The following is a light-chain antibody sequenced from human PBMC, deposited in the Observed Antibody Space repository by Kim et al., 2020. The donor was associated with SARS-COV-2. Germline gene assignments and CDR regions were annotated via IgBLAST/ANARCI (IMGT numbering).Light chain of an antibody. V-gene: IGKV1-5*03. CDR3: QHYSRFPYT. J-gene: IGKJ2*01. CDR1: ENIGTW. Sequence: SASVGDRVTITCRASENIGTWLAWYQQKPGRAPRLLIYQASTLESGVPSRFSGTGSGTEFSLTISSLQPDDFATYYCQHYSRFPYTFGQGTKLEI. CDR2: QAS.